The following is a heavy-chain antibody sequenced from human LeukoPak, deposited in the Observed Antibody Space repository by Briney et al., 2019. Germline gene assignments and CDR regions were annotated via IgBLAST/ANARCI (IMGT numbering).Heavy chain of an antibody. CDR2: IWYDGSNK. D-gene: IGHD6-19*01. CDR3: ASEGGWYVLDY. Sequence: GGSLRLSCAASGFTFSSYAMHWVRQAPGKGLEWVAVIWYDGSNKYYADSVKGRFTISRDNSKNTLYLQMNSLRAEDTAVYYCASEGGWYVLDYWGQGTLVTVSS. CDR1: GFTFSSYA. V-gene: IGHV3-33*08. J-gene: IGHJ4*02.